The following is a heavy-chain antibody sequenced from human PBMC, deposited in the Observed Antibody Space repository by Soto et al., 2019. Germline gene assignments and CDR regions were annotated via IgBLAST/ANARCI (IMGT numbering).Heavy chain of an antibody. CDR3: ARRACIVGAKGAFDN. V-gene: IGHV4-31*03. Sequence: TLSLTCTVSCGSISSGGYYWSWIRPPPGKGLEWIGYIYYSGSTYYNPSLKRRVTISVDTSKNQFSLNLTSVPAADTAVYYCARRACIVGAKGAFDNWGQGTIVTVSS. CDR1: CGSISSGGYY. J-gene: IGHJ3*02. D-gene: IGHD1-26*01. CDR2: IYYSGST.